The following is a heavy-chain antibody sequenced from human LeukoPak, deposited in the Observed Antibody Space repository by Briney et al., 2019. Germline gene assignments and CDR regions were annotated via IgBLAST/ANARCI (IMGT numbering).Heavy chain of an antibody. CDR2: ISPYNGNT. CDR1: GYPFTSFG. V-gene: IGHV1-18*01. J-gene: IGHJ1*01. Sequence: ASVKVSCKTSGYPFTSFGVSWVRQAPGQGLEWMGWISPYNGNTNFAQRFQGRLTLTTDTSTSTVYMELRSLRSDDTAVYSCARARRVQVIPVAESAEYFEHWGQGTLVTVSS. D-gene: IGHD2-2*01. CDR3: ARARRVQVIPVAESAEYFEH.